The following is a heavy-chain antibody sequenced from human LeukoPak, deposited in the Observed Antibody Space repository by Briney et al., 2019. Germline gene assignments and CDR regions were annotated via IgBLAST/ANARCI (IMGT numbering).Heavy chain of an antibody. CDR3: ARLHLVSSGWYPMADS. J-gene: IGHJ4*02. D-gene: IGHD6-19*01. CDR2: ISSSGSTI. V-gene: IGHV3-48*03. CDR1: GFTFSSYE. Sequence: PGGSLRLSCAASGFTFSSYEMNWVRQAPGKGLEWVSYISSSGSTIYYADSVKGRFTISRDNAKNSLYLQMNSLRAEDTAVYYCARLHLVSSGWYPMADSWGQGTLVTVSS.